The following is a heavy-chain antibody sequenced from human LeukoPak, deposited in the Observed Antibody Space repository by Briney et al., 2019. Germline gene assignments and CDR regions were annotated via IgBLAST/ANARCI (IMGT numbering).Heavy chain of an antibody. Sequence: PSETLSLTCTVSGGSISSDYWSWIRQPPGKGLEWIGYIYYSGSTNYNPSLKSRVTISVDTSKNQFSLKLSSVTAADTAVYYCARYSSSWYWFDPWGQGTLVTVSS. V-gene: IGHV4-59*01. CDR2: IYYSGST. D-gene: IGHD6-13*01. CDR3: ARYSSSWYWFDP. CDR1: GGSISSDY. J-gene: IGHJ5*02.